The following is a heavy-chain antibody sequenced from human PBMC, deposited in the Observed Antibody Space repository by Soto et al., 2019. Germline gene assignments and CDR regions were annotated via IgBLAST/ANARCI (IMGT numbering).Heavy chain of an antibody. CDR3: ATYHYDFWRTGRFDY. J-gene: IGHJ4*02. CDR2: IIPILGIA. D-gene: IGHD3-3*01. CDR1: GGTFSSYT. Sequence: QVQLVQSGAEVKKPGSSVKVSCKATGGTFSSYTISWVRQAPGQGLEWMGRIIPILGIANYAQKFQGRVTITADKSTSTAYMELSSLRSEDTAVYYCATYHYDFWRTGRFDYWGQGTLVTVSS. V-gene: IGHV1-69*02.